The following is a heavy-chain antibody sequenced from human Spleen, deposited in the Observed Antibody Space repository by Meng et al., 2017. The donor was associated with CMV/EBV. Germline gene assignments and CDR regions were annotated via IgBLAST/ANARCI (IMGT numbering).Heavy chain of an antibody. D-gene: IGHD5/OR15-5a*01. CDR3: ARPPLSSDAFDI. J-gene: IGHJ3*02. V-gene: IGHV5-51*01. Sequence: GGSLRLSCKGSGYSFTSYWIGWVRQMPGKGLEWMGIIYPGDSDTRYSPSFQGQVTISADKSISTAYLQWSSLKASDTAMYYCARPPLSSDAFDIWGQGTMVTVSS. CDR2: IYPGDSDT. CDR1: GYSFTSYW.